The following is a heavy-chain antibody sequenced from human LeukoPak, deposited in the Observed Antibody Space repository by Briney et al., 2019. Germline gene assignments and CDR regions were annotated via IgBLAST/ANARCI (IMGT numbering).Heavy chain of an antibody. V-gene: IGHV4-39*01. CDR3: ARRRFGSGYDY. J-gene: IGHJ4*02. Sequence: GSLRLSCAASGFTFSSYGMSWVRQPPGKGLEWIGTFYYSGTIYYNPSLKSRVTIAVDTSKNQFSLNLSSVTAADTAVYFCARRRFGSGYDYGGQGTLVTVSS. D-gene: IGHD5-12*01. CDR2: FYYSGTI. CDR1: GFTFSSYG.